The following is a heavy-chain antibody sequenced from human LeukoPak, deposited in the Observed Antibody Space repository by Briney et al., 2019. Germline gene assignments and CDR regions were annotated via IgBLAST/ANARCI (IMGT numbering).Heavy chain of an antibody. CDR3: AKGGSNNWSFDN. CDR2: IRYDGSHT. J-gene: IGHJ4*02. CDR1: GFTFSNSG. V-gene: IGHV3-30*02. D-gene: IGHD1-1*01. Sequence: GGSLRLSCAASGFTFSNSGMHWVRQAPGKGLEWVAFIRYDGSHTYSVDSVKGRFTISRDNSKSTLYLQMNSLRPEDTAVYYCAKGGSNNWSFDNWGQGTLVTVSS.